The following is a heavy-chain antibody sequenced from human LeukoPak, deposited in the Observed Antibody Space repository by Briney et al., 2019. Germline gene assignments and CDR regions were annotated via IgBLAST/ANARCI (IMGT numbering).Heavy chain of an antibody. Sequence: GGSLRLSCAASGFTFSNAWMTWVRQAPGKGLEWVGRIKSKTDGGTTDYAAPVKGRFTISRDDSKTTLYLQMNSLKTEDTAVYYCTTEITMVRGVIPYWGQGTLVTVSS. CDR2: IKSKTDGGTT. D-gene: IGHD3-10*01. V-gene: IGHV3-15*01. CDR3: TTEITMVRGVIPY. CDR1: GFTFSNAW. J-gene: IGHJ4*02.